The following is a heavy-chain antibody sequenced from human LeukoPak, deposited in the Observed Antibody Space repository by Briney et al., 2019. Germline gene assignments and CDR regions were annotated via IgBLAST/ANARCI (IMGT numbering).Heavy chain of an antibody. J-gene: IGHJ6*03. Sequence: SETLSLTCTVYGGSTSSYYWSWIRQPPGKGLEWIGDIYTSGSTNYNPSLKSRVTISVDTSKNQFSLKLSSVTAADPAGYYCARHESAYYYYIDVWGKGTTVTVSS. CDR3: ARHESAYYYYIDV. CDR1: GGSTSSYY. V-gene: IGHV4-4*09. CDR2: IYTSGST.